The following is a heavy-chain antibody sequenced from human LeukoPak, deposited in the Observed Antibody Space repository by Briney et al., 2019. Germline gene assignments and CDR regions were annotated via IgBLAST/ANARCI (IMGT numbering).Heavy chain of an antibody. CDR3: ARDRYYYDSSGYIRGISFDY. D-gene: IGHD3-22*01. V-gene: IGHV1-46*01. Sequence: ASVKVSCKASGYTFTIYYMHWVRQAPGQGLEWMGIINPSGGSTSYAQKFQGRVTMTRDTSTSTVYMELSSLRSEDTAVYYCARDRYYYDSSGYIRGISFDYWGQGTLVTVSS. J-gene: IGHJ4*02. CDR2: INPSGGST. CDR1: GYTFTIYY.